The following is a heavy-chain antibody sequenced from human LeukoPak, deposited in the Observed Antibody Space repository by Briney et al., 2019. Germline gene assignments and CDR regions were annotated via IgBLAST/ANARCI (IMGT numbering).Heavy chain of an antibody. CDR1: GYTFTGYY. J-gene: IGHJ4*02. CDR3: AVGGYSYGTTFDY. CDR2: INPNSGGT. V-gene: IGHV1-2*06. Sequence: GASVKVSCKASGYTFTGYYMYWVRQAPGQGLEWMGRINPNSGGTNYAQKFQGRVTMTRDTSISTAYMELSRLRSDDTAVYYCAVGGYSYGTTFDYWGQGTLVTVSS. D-gene: IGHD5-18*01.